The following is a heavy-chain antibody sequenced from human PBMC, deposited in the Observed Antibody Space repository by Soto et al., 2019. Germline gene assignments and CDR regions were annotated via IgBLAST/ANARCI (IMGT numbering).Heavy chain of an antibody. CDR2: IVVGTGST. Sequence: ASVKVSCKASGITFRGTAVQGMRQARGQRLEWIGRIVVGTGSTTYEQIAQERIAITRDMSTHTAYTELSGLSPQDTAIYYCAADEHRDDFWSSYPYYYYSICVWGQGTTVTVSS. J-gene: IGHJ6*02. CDR1: GITFRGTA. V-gene: IGHV1-58*01. D-gene: IGHD3-3*01. CDR3: AADEHRDDFWSSYPYYYYSICV.